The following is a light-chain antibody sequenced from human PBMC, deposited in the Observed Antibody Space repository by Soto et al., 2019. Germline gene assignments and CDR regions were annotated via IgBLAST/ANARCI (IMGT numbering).Light chain of an antibody. CDR3: QSYDSSLSGSV. CDR1: RSNIGATYG. CDR2: GNT. Sequence: QSILTQPPSVSGAPGQRVTNSCTGSRSNIGATYGVHWYRQLPGTAPKLLIYGNTNRPSGVPDRFSGSKSGTSASLVITGLQAEDEADYYCQSYDSSLSGSVFGGGTKLTVL. J-gene: IGLJ2*01. V-gene: IGLV1-40*01.